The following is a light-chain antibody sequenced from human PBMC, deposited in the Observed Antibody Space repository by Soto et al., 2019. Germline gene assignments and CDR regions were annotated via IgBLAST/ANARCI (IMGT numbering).Light chain of an antibody. CDR1: QSVGSS. CDR2: GAS. Sequence: IVMTQSPATLSVSPVQRATLSCRASQSVGSSLAWYQQEPGQAPRLLIYGASTRATGIPARFSGSGSGTEFSLTISSLQSEDFAVYFCQQYKNWPPITFGQGTRLEIK. CDR3: QQYKNWPPIT. J-gene: IGKJ5*01. V-gene: IGKV3-15*01.